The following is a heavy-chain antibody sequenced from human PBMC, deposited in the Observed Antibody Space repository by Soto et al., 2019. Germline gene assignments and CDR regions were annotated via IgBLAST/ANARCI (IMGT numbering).Heavy chain of an antibody. CDR3: ARHDFWSGYQNIDY. CDR1: GFTFSGFTFSTYG. J-gene: IGHJ4*02. D-gene: IGHD3-3*01. Sequence: QVQLVESGGGVVQPGRSLRLSCAASGFTFSGFTFSTYGMNWVRQAPGKGLEWVAVISYDGSNKYYADSVKGRFTISRDNSKNTLYLQMNSLRAEDTAVYYCARHDFWSGYQNIDYWGQGTLVTVSS. V-gene: IGHV3-30*03. CDR2: ISYDGSNK.